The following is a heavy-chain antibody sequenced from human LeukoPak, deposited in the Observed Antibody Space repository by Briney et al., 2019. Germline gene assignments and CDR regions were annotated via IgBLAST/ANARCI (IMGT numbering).Heavy chain of an antibody. J-gene: IGHJ5*02. V-gene: IGHV3-15*01. CDR2: VKRKSDGGTA. Sequence: GGSLRLSCAASGFSFTNAWMNWVRQAPGKGLEWVGRVKRKSDGGTADYAAPVEGRFTISRDDSKNTLYLQINSLKTEDTAIYYCIAFESGRYHWGQGTLVTVSS. D-gene: IGHD2-15*01. CDR1: GFSFTNAW. CDR3: IAFESGRYH.